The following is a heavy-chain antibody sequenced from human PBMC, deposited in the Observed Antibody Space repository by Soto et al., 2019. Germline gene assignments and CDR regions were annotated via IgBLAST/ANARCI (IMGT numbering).Heavy chain of an antibody. D-gene: IGHD2-15*01. Sequence: QVQLQESGPGLVKPSGTLSLTCADSSGAISTSNWWSWVRHPPREGLVGFGAINHRGSTNYTPSLKSRVTIPVHKSKNQFSLKLSSVTAAETAVYYCARAKGYCSGGSCYNRFDPWGQGTLVTVSS. CDR1: SGAISTSNW. J-gene: IGHJ5*02. CDR3: ARAKGYCSGGSCYNRFDP. CDR2: INHRGST. V-gene: IGHV4-4*02.